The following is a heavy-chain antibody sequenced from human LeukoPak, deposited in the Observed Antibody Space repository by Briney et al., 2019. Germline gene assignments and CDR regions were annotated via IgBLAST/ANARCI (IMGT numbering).Heavy chain of an antibody. CDR1: GGSISTGYYY. V-gene: IGHV4-39*01. J-gene: IGHJ3*02. Sequence: SETLSLTCTVSGGSISTGYYYWGWIRQPPGRGLEWIGSIYYSGSTYYNPSLKSRVTISVDTSKNQFSLKLSSVTAADTAVYYCASPEPSGSDAFDIWGQGTMVTVSS. CDR2: IYYSGST. CDR3: ASPEPSGSDAFDI. D-gene: IGHD6-19*01.